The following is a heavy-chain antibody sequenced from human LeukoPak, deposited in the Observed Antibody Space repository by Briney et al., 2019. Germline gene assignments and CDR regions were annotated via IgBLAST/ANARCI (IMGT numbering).Heavy chain of an antibody. D-gene: IGHD3-10*01. Sequence: SETLSLTCTVSGGSISSGGYYWSWIRQPPGKGLEWIGYIYHSGSTYYNPSLKSRVTISVDRSKNQFSLKLSSVTAADTAVYYCARTRGSLDYWGQGTLVTVSS. J-gene: IGHJ4*02. CDR2: IYHSGST. CDR3: ARTRGSLDY. V-gene: IGHV4-30-2*01. CDR1: GGSISSGGYY.